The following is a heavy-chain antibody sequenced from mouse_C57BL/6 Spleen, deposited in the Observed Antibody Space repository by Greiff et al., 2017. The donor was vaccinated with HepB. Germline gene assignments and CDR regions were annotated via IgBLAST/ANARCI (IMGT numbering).Heavy chain of an antibody. V-gene: IGHV1-69*01. Sequence: VQLQQPGAELVMPGASVKLSCKASGYTFTSYWMHWVKQRPGQGLEWIGEIDPSDSYTNYNQKFKGKSTLTVDKSSSTAYMQLSSLTSEDSAVYYCARRYGSSYSAMDYWGQGTSVTVSS. J-gene: IGHJ4*01. CDR1: GYTFTSYW. CDR2: IDPSDSYT. D-gene: IGHD1-1*01. CDR3: ARRYGSSYSAMDY.